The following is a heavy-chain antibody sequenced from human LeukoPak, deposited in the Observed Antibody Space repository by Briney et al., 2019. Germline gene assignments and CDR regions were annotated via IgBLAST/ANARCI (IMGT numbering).Heavy chain of an antibody. CDR1: GYTFTGYY. CDR3: AAPGYSYGYVLDH. J-gene: IGHJ4*02. V-gene: IGHV1-2*02. D-gene: IGHD5-18*01. CDR2: INPNSGDT. Sequence: ASVKVSCKASGYTFTGYYMHWLRQAPGQGLEWVGWINPNSGDTRYAQKFQGRVTMTRDTSITTAYMEPSTLRSDDTAVYYCAAPGYSYGYVLDHWGQGTLVTVSS.